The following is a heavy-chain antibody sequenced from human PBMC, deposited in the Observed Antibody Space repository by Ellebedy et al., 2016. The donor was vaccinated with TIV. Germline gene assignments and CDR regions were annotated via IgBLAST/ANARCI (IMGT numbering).Heavy chain of an antibody. CDR1: GFSFSSYY. Sequence: PGGSLRLSCVASGFSFSSYYMHWVRQPPGKGLVWVSWINNDGSATNYADSVKGRFTVSRDNAKNTLYLQMDSLRADDTAVYYCARDRPHSCFDPWGLGTLVTVSS. CDR3: ARDRPHSCFDP. CDR2: INNDGSAT. J-gene: IGHJ5*02. V-gene: IGHV3-74*01. D-gene: IGHD1-14*01.